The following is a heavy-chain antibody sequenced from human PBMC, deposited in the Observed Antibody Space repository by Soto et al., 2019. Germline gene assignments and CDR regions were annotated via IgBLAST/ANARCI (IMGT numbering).Heavy chain of an antibody. CDR1: GGSISSYY. V-gene: IGHV4-59*01. CDR2: IYYSGST. CDR3: ARWLKPHQYSYAGQGHKGATTDGGLSS. D-gene: IGHD1-26*01. Sequence: QVQLQESGPGLVKPSETLSLTCTVSGGSISSYYWSWIRQPPGKGLEWIGYIYYSGSTNYNPSLKSRVTISVDTSKNQFSLKLSSVTAADTAVYYCARWLKPHQYSYAGQGHKGATTDGGLSSWGQGTLVTVSS. J-gene: IGHJ4*02.